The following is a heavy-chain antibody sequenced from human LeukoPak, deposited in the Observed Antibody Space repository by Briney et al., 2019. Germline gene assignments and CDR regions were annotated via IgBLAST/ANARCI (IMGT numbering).Heavy chain of an antibody. CDR1: GFTLTTYW. Sequence: GGSLRLSCAASGFTLTTYWMHWVRQAPGKGLVWVSRINSDGKITTYADSVKGRLTTSGDYAKNTLYLQMNSLRAEDTAVYYCARDSGHDAFDTWGQGTTVTVSS. CDR2: INSDGKIT. J-gene: IGHJ3*02. CDR3: ARDSGHDAFDT. V-gene: IGHV3-74*01.